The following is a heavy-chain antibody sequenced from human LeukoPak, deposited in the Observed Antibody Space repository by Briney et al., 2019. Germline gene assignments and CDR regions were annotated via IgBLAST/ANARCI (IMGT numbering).Heavy chain of an antibody. CDR1: GGSISSSSYY. D-gene: IGHD5-24*01. CDR2: IYYSGST. Sequence: PSETLSLTCTVSGGSISSSSYYWGWIRQPPGKGLEWIGSIYYSGSTYYNPSLKSRVTISVDTSKNQFSLKLSSVTAADTAVYYCARVFSMGYFDYWGQGTLATVSS. CDR3: ARVFSMGYFDY. V-gene: IGHV4-39*07. J-gene: IGHJ4*02.